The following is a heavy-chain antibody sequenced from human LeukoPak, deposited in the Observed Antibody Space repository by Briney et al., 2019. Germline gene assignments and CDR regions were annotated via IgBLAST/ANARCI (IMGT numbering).Heavy chain of an antibody. CDR3: SNGIYSSSY. CDR1: GFTFTRYW. J-gene: IGHJ4*02. Sequence: GGSLRLSCATSGFTFTRYWVAWVRQAPGKGLEWVANIKQDGSQQYYLDSVEGRFTISRDNAKNSLYLQMNNLRADDTAVYYCSNGIYSSSYWGQGTLVTVSS. V-gene: IGHV3-7*01. CDR2: IKQDGSQQ. D-gene: IGHD6-6*01.